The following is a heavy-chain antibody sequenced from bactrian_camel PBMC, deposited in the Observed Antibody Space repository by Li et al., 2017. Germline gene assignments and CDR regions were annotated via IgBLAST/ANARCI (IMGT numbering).Heavy chain of an antibody. CDR3: AKTVDGGSANEYHY. D-gene: IGHD6*01. CDR1: GFTFTTA. J-gene: IGHJ4*01. V-gene: IGHV3S40*01. CDR2: ITSDGSTT. Sequence: VQLVESGGGMVQPGGSLRLSCTASGFTFTTAMSWVRQGSGKGLESVAVITSDGSTTYYTDPVKGRFTISRDNAKNTVYLQLDSLKTEDTALNYCAKTVDGGSANEYHYWGQGTQVTVS.